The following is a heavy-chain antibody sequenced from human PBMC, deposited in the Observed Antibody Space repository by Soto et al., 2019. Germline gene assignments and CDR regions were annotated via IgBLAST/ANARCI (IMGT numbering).Heavy chain of an antibody. D-gene: IGHD3-10*01. V-gene: IGHV3-13*05. Sequence: QPGGSLRLSCAASGFTFSSYDMHWVRQATGKGLEWVSAIGTAGDPYYPGSVKGRFTISRENAKNSLYLQMNSLRAGDTAVYYCARASPTMVRGVIITSGPYYYGMDVWGQRTTV. CDR1: GFTFSSYD. CDR2: IGTAGDP. J-gene: IGHJ6*02. CDR3: ARASPTMVRGVIITSGPYYYGMDV.